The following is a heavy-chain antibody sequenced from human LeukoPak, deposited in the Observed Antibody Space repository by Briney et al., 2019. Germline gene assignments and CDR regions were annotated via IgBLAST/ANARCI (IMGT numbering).Heavy chain of an antibody. CDR3: ARGQASDFDY. CDR1: GFTFSSYS. V-gene: IGHV3-21*01. CDR2: ISSSSSYI. Sequence: PGGSLRLSCAASGFTFSSYSMNWVRQAPGKELEWVSSISSSSSYIYYADSVKGRFTISRDNAKNSLYLQMNSLRAEDTAVYYCARGQASDFDYWGQGTLVTVSS. J-gene: IGHJ4*02.